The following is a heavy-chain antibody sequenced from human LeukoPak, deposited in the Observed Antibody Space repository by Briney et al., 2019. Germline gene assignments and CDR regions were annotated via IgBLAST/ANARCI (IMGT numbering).Heavy chain of an antibody. J-gene: IGHJ4*02. D-gene: IGHD4-17*01. CDR2: ISSSGSTI. V-gene: IGHV3-48*03. Sequence: GGPLRLSCAASGFTFSSYEMNWVRQAPGKGLEWVSYISSSGSTIYYADSVKGRFTISRDNAKNSLYLQMNSLRAEDTAVYYCARDYGDGAALFDYWGQGTLVTVSS. CDR3: ARDYGDGAALFDY. CDR1: GFTFSSYE.